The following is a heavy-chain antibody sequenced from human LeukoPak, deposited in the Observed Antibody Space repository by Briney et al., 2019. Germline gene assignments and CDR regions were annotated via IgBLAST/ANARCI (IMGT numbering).Heavy chain of an antibody. CDR1: GFTFSTYE. J-gene: IGHJ4*02. V-gene: IGHV3-48*03. CDR2: ISGSGSTI. CDR3: ARGNVVVTATYYFDY. Sequence: RGGSLRLSCAASGFTFSTYEMNWVRQAPGKGLEWVSYISGSGSTIYYADSVKGRFTISRDNDKNSLYLQMNSLRAEDTAVYYCARGNVVVTATYYFDYWGQGTLVTVSS. D-gene: IGHD2-21*02.